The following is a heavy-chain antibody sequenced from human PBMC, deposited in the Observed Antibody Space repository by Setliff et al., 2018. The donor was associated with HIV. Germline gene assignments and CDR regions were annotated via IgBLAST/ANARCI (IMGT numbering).Heavy chain of an antibody. J-gene: IGHJ6*03. CDR2: IYSNGNT. V-gene: IGHV4-61*02. Sequence: PSETLSLTCTVSGGSISSRSYYWSWLRQPAGKGLEWIGRIYSNGNTNYNPSLKSRVTLSVDTSENQYSLKLTSLIAADTAVYYCARSLAYCSGGGCSSGNYYYMDVWGKGTTVTVS. CDR1: GGSISSRSYY. D-gene: IGHD2-15*01. CDR3: ARSLAYCSGGGCSSGNYYYMDV.